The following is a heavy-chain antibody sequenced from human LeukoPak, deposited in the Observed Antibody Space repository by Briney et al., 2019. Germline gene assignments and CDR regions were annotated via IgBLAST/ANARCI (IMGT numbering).Heavy chain of an antibody. CDR2: IIPIFGTA. V-gene: IGHV1-69*05. Sequence: SVKVSCKASGGTFSSYAISWVRQAPGQGLEWMGGIIPIFGTANYAQKFQGRVTITTDESTSTAYMELSSLRSEDTAVYYCARGPVGATPTFDYWGQGTLVTVSS. J-gene: IGHJ4*02. D-gene: IGHD1-26*01. CDR3: ARGPVGATPTFDY. CDR1: GGTFSSYA.